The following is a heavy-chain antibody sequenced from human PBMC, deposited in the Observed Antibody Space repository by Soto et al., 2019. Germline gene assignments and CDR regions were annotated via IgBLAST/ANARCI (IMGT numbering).Heavy chain of an antibody. D-gene: IGHD2-15*01. CDR1: GYRFTGFW. CDR2: IDPNDSFI. J-gene: IGHJ3*02. CDR3: ARPASGGSRDAFDI. Sequence: PGESLKISCQGSGYRFTGFWLNWERQRPGKGLEWVGRIDPNDSFINYSPPFEGHVTISADKSISTAYLQWTRLQAADTAIYYCARPASGGSRDAFDIWGQGTMVTVSS. V-gene: IGHV5-10-1*01.